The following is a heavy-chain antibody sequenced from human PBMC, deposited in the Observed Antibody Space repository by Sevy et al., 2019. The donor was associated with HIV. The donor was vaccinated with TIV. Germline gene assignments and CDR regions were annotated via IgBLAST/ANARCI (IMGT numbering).Heavy chain of an antibody. CDR2: IYSDGTT. D-gene: IGHD5-18*01. J-gene: IGHJ4*02. CDR3: ARGKGGYGYGLNY. Sequence: GGSLRLSCSSSGFTVSINYMTWVRQAPGKGLEWVSVIYSDGTTHHGDSVKGRFTIYRDNPENTLYLQMNSLRVEDTAVYYCARGKGGYGYGLNYWGQGTLVTVSS. V-gene: IGHV3-66*01. CDR1: GFTVSINY.